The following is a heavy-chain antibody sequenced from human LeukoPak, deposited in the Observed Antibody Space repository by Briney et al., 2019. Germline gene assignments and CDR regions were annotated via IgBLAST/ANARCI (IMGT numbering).Heavy chain of an antibody. V-gene: IGHV3-9*01. Sequence: GGSLRLSCAASGFTFDDYAMHWVRQAPGKGLEWVSGISWNSGSIGYADSVKGRFTISRDNAKNSLYLQMNSLRAEDTALYYCAKDRIAAAGTLSYYFDYWGQGTLVTVSS. CDR2: ISWNSGSI. CDR1: GFTFDDYA. J-gene: IGHJ4*02. D-gene: IGHD6-13*01. CDR3: AKDRIAAAGTLSYYFDY.